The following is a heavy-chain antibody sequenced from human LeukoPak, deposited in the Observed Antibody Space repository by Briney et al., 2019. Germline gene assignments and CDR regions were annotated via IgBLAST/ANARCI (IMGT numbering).Heavy chain of an antibody. Sequence: GGSLRLSCAASGFTFSSYSMNWVRQAPGKGLEWVSDISSSSSTIYYADSVKGRFTISRDNAKNSLYLQMNSLRDEDTAVYYCARDRGYDFWSGYYGFDYWGQGPLVTVSS. V-gene: IGHV3-48*02. CDR3: ARDRGYDFWSGYYGFDY. CDR2: ISSSSSTI. D-gene: IGHD3-3*01. J-gene: IGHJ4*02. CDR1: GFTFSSYS.